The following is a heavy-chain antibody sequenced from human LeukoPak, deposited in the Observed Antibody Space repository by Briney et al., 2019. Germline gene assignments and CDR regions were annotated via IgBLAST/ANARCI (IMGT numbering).Heavy chain of an antibody. V-gene: IGHV1-8*03. J-gene: IGHJ5*02. Sequence: ASVKVSCKAFRYTFTRYEVNGVREATGQRGEWRGWMNPNRGNTGYAQKFQGRVTITRNTSISTAYMELSSLRSDETAVYYCARGSDWFDPWGQGTLVTVSS. CDR1: RYTFTRYE. CDR3: ARGSDWFDP. CDR2: MNPNRGNT.